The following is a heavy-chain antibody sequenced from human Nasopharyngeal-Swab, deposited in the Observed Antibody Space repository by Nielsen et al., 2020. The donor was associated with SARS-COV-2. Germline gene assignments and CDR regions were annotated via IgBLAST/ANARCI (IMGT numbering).Heavy chain of an antibody. D-gene: IGHD3-10*01. CDR3: AKDDVVRGDAFDI. CDR2: ISASGGST. Sequence: GESLKISCIASGFTFNIYAMAWVRRTPGRGLQWVSGISASGGSTYYTDSVKGRFPVSRDNSRNTLYLQMHSLRVEDTALYYCAKDDVVRGDAFDIWGQGTMVTVSS. CDR1: GFTFNIYA. J-gene: IGHJ3*02. V-gene: IGHV3-23*01.